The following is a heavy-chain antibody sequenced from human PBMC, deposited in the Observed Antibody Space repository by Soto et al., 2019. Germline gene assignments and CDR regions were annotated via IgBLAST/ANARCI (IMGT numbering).Heavy chain of an antibody. CDR3: ARWNGFGEY. CDR1: GFSVSTYG. V-gene: IGHV3-23*01. D-gene: IGHD1-1*01. J-gene: IGHJ4*02. Sequence: EVQLLGSGGGLVQPGGSLRLSCAASGFSVSTYGVTWVRQAPGKGLEWVSGVSGGDGATHYADSVKGRFTISRDNSKNTVYLLMNSLRADDTAVYYWARWNGFGEYCGQGTLVTVSS. CDR2: VSGGDGAT.